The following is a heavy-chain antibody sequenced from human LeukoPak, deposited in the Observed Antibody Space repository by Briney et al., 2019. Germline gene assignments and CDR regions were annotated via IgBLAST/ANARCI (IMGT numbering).Heavy chain of an antibody. CDR1: GGSFSGYY. Sequence: SETLSLTCAVYGGSFSGYYWSWIRQPPGKGLEWIGEINHSGSTNYNPSLKSRVTISVDTSKNQFSLKLSSVTAADTAVCYCAREHLVKDFDYWGQGTLVTVSS. CDR3: AREHLVKDFDY. CDR2: INHSGST. V-gene: IGHV4-34*01. D-gene: IGHD4-23*01. J-gene: IGHJ4*02.